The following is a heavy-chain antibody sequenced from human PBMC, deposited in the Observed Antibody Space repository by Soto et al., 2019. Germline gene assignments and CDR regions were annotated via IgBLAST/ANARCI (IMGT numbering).Heavy chain of an antibody. Sequence: EVQLLESGGGLVQPGGSLRLSCAASGFTFSSYAMSWVRQAPGKGLEWVSAISGSGGSTYYADSVKGRFTISRDKSKNTLYLQMNSLRAEDTAVYYCAKASSYPYYFDYWGQGTLVTVSS. V-gene: IGHV3-23*01. CDR1: GFTFSSYA. D-gene: IGHD1-26*01. CDR3: AKASSYPYYFDY. J-gene: IGHJ4*02. CDR2: ISGSGGST.